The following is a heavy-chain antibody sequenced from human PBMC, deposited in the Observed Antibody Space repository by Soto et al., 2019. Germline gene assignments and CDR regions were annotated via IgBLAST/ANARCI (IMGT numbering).Heavy chain of an antibody. D-gene: IGHD5-12*01. CDR2: IYYSGST. Sequence: PSETLSLTCTVSSGSISSTIYSWDWIRQPPGKGLEWIGSIYYSGSTNYNPSLKSRVTISVDTSKNQFSLKLSSVTAADTAVYYCARDSEGGYDLVPWGQGTLVTVSS. V-gene: IGHV4-39*07. CDR3: ARDSEGGYDLVP. CDR1: SGSISSTIYS. J-gene: IGHJ5*02.